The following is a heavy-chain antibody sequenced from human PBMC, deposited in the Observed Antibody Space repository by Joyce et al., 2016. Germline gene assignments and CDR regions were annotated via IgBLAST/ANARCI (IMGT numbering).Heavy chain of an antibody. D-gene: IGHD4-23*01. V-gene: IGHV5-10-1*03. CDR2: IDTKDSGT. CDR3: ARHRGGGNFVPFDY. J-gene: IGHJ4*02. Sequence: EDHLVQSGAEMKKPGESLRISCLVSGYTFVNYWISWVRQMPGKGLEWIVRIDTKDSGTDYSPSFQGHVTISADKSISTAYLQWSSLKASDTAIYYCARHRGGGNFVPFDYWGQGTLITVSS. CDR1: GYTFVNYW.